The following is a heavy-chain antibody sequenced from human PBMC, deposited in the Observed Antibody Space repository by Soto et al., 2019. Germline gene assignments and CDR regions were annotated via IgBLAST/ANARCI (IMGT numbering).Heavy chain of an antibody. V-gene: IGHV3-15*01. D-gene: IGHD2-2*01. CDR1: GFTFRNAW. Sequence: EVQLVESGGDLVKPGGSLRLSCVVSGFTFRNAWMCWVRQAPGRGLEWIGRIKPIADGGTAEYAAPMKGRFSLSRDDSKDTLFLHMDNLNTEDTGLYFCTTVYCATTSCFAPFDFWGQGTLVTVSS. CDR2: IKPIADGGTA. CDR3: TTVYCATTSCFAPFDF. J-gene: IGHJ4*02.